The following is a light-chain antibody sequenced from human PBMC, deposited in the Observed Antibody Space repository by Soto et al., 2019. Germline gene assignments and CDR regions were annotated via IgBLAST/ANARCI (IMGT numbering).Light chain of an antibody. Sequence: DIQMTQSPSTLSGSVGDRVTITCRASQTISSWLAWYQQKPGKAPNLLIYKASTLKSGVPSRFSGSGSGTEFTITISSLQPDDCATYDGQHYNSYSEAFGQGTKVDIK. CDR1: QTISSW. CDR2: KAS. V-gene: IGKV1-5*03. CDR3: QHYNSYSEA. J-gene: IGKJ1*01.